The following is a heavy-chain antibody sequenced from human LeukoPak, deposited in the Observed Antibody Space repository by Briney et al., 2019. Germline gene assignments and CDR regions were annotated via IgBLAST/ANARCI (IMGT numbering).Heavy chain of an antibody. V-gene: IGHV3-21*05. J-gene: IGHJ4*02. Sequence: EGSLRLSCAASGFSFSSYSMNWVRQAPGKGLECVSYISSNSKLIHYADSVKGRVTISRDNAKNSLYLQMNSLRAEDTAVYYCARDQKWRLPVGGYYFDYWGQGTLVTVSS. D-gene: IGHD5-24*01. CDR1: GFSFSSYS. CDR2: ISSNSKLI. CDR3: ARDQKWRLPVGGYYFDY.